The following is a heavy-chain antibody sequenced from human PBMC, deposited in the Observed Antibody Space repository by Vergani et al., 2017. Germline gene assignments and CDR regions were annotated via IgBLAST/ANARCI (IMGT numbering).Heavy chain of an antibody. CDR2: LSASDRRT. D-gene: IGHD6-19*01. J-gene: IGHJ3*02. V-gene: IGHV3-23*04. Sequence: EVQLVESGGGVVQPGGSLRLSCAASGFNFIMHAMSWVRQAPGKGLEWVSTLSASDRRTHYADSVKGRFTISRDISKNTLFLHMNSLRPEDTAVYYCAKVGRSEVAGTFGAFDIWGQGTMVTVSS. CDR1: GFNFIMHA. CDR3: AKVGRSEVAGTFGAFDI.